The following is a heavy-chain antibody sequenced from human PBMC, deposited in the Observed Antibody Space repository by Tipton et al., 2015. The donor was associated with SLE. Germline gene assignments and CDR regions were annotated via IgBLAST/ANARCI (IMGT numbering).Heavy chain of an antibody. Sequence: TLSLTCNVSVYSISSSHWWGWIRQPPGKGLEWIGHIYYGRTIYYNPSLKSRVTMSIDTSKSQFSLKLSSVTDVDTAVYYSARTAGRSVKLWYFDLWGRGTLVTVSS. J-gene: IGHJ2*01. CDR1: VYSISSSHW. CDR2: IYYGRTI. CDR3: ARTAGRSVKLWYFDL. V-gene: IGHV4-28*02. D-gene: IGHD5-18*01.